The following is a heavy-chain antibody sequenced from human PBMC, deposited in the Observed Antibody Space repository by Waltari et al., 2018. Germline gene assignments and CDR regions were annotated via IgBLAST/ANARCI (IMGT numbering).Heavy chain of an antibody. CDR2: IKWDGGFT. J-gene: IGHJ4*02. CDR3: AKSGNLAARPHFDF. CDR1: GFTFDDYG. V-gene: IGHV3-20*04. Sequence: EVQLVESGGSLVRPGGSLRLSCAASGFTFDDYGMNWVRQVTGKRIVWVAGIKWDGGFTAYVDSVKGRFTISRDNAKNSVYLQMNSLRSEDTALYYCAKSGNLAARPHFDFWGQGTRVTVSS. D-gene: IGHD6-6*01.